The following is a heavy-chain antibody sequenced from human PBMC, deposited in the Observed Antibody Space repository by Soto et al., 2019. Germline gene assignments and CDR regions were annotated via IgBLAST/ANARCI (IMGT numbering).Heavy chain of an antibody. V-gene: IGHV4-31*03. CDR1: GDSVSGGYY. Sequence: QVQLQESGPGLVKPSQTLSLTCTVSGDSVSGGYYWCWVRQRPRKGLEWIGYVSPIGTPYYTPSLTSRVSISIDTAKNQVAVEVRSVTAADTAVYYCARDRGSYGMDVWGHGTTVTVSS. CDR3: ARDRGSYGMDV. CDR2: VSPIGTP. J-gene: IGHJ6*02.